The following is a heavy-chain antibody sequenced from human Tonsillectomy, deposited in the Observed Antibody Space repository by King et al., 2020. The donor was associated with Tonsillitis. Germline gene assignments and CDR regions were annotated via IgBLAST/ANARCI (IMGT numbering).Heavy chain of an antibody. CDR2: IGAYTGNS. J-gene: IGHJ4*02. D-gene: IGHD1-26*01. Sequence: QLVQSGAEVQKAGASLKVSCKASGYTFISYGITLVRQAPGQGLQWMGWIGAYTGNSNNAQTLQGRGTMTVDTSTNTAYMELRSLTSDDTAMYYCARERGALDYWGQGTLVTVSS. CDR3: ARERGALDY. CDR1: GYTFISYG. V-gene: IGHV1-18*01.